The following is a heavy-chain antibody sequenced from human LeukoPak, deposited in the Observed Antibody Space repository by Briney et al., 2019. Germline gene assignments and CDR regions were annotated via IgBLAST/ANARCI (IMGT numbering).Heavy chain of an antibody. V-gene: IGHV3-30*02. CDR3: AKDRDYGDSGPGY. J-gene: IGHJ4*02. CDR2: IRYDGSNK. Sequence: PGGSLRLSCATSGFSFYNLAFHWVRQAPGKGLEWVAFIRYDGSNKYYADSVKGRFTISRDNSKNTLYLQMNSLRAEDTAVYYCAKDRDYGDSGPGYWGQGTLVTVSS. CDR1: GFSFYNLA. D-gene: IGHD4-17*01.